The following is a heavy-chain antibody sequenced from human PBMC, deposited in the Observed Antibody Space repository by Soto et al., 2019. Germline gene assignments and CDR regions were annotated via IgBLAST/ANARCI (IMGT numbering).Heavy chain of an antibody. D-gene: IGHD6-19*01. V-gene: IGHV4-4*07. CDR1: GGSISSYY. CDR3: ARGAHSSGWFLGSNWFDP. J-gene: IGHJ5*02. Sequence: PSETLSLTCTVSGGSISSYYWSWIRQPAGKGLEWIGRIYTSGSTNYNPSLKSRVTMSVDTSKNQFSLKLSSVTAADTAGYYCARGAHSSGWFLGSNWFDPWGQGTLVTVSS. CDR2: IYTSGST.